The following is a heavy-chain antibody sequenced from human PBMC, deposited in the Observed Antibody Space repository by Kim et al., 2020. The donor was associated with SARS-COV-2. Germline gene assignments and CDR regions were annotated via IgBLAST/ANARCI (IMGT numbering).Heavy chain of an antibody. J-gene: IGHJ6*02. V-gene: IGHV3-23*01. Sequence: GGSLRLSCAASGFTFSSFAMSWVRQAPGKGLEWVSVISDSGGRSYYADSVKGRFTTSRDNSKNTLYLQMNSLRGEDTALYYCAKVQGQKYYFYGMDVWGQGTTVTVSS. CDR1: GFTFSSFA. CDR3: AKVQGQKYYFYGMDV. D-gene: IGHD6-6*01. CDR2: ISDSGGRS.